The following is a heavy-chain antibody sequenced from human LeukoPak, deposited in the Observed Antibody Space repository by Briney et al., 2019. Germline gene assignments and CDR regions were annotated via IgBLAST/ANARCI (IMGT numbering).Heavy chain of an antibody. D-gene: IGHD6-13*01. J-gene: IGHJ4*02. CDR3: ARGMKYSSSWYGRFDY. CDR1: GGSISSGGYS. V-gene: IGHV4-30-2*01. Sequence: SETLSLTCAVSGGSISSGGYSWSWIRQPPGKGLEWIGYIYHSGSTYYNPSLKSRVTISVDTSKNQFSLKLSSVTAADTAVYYCARGMKYSSSWYGRFDYWGQGTLVTVSS. CDR2: IYHSGST.